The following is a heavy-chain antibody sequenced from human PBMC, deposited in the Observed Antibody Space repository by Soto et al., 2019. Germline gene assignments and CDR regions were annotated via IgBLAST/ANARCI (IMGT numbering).Heavy chain of an antibody. V-gene: IGHV4-59*12. CDR1: GGSISSYY. Sequence: SETLSLTCTVSGGSISSYYWSWIRQPPGKGLEWIGYIYYSGSTNYNPSLKSRVTISVDKSKNQFSLKLSSVTAADTAVYYCARAFSDFWSGTYYYMDVWGKGTTVTVS. D-gene: IGHD3-3*01. J-gene: IGHJ6*03. CDR2: IYYSGST. CDR3: ARAFSDFWSGTYYYMDV.